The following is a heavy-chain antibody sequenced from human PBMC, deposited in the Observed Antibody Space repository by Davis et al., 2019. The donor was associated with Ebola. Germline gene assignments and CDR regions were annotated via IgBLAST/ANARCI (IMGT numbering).Heavy chain of an antibody. V-gene: IGHV4-4*07. J-gene: IGHJ6*02. CDR3: ARDLYLGSWNYYGMDV. CDR2: IYTSGST. Sequence: SETLSLTCTVSGGSITNYYWNWIRQPAGKGLEWIGRIYTSGSTSYNPSLKSRVTMSVDTSKNQFSLKLSSVTAADTAVYYCARDLYLGSWNYYGMDVWGQGTTVTVSS. CDR1: GGSITNYY. D-gene: IGHD2-2*02.